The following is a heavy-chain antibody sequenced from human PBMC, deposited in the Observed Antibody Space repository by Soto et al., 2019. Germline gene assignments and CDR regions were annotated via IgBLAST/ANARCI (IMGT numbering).Heavy chain of an antibody. CDR2: ISSSSSYT. V-gene: IGHV3-11*06. Sequence: GGALRLSCAASGFTFSDYYMSWIRQAPGKGLEWVSYISSSSSYTNYADSVKGRFTISRDNAKNSLYLQMNSLRAEDTAVYYCARERESYRFDPWGQGTLVTVSS. CDR3: ARERESYRFDP. CDR1: GFTFSDYY. J-gene: IGHJ5*02.